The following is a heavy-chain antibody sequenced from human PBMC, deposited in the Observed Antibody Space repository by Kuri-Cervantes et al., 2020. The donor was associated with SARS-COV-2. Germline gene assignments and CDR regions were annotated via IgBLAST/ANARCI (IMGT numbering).Heavy chain of an antibody. CDR3: ARAYCGSTGCQGRDQFDP. J-gene: IGHJ5*02. D-gene: IGHD2-2*01. CDR1: GFTFSSYW. CDR2: IKQDGSEK. V-gene: IGHV3-7*01. Sequence: GESLKISCAASGFTFSSYWVSWVRQAPGKGLEWVANIKQDGSEKYYMDSLKGRFIIPRENAKTSLYLQMDSLRADDTAVYYCARAYCGSTGCQGRDQFDPWGQGTRVTVSS.